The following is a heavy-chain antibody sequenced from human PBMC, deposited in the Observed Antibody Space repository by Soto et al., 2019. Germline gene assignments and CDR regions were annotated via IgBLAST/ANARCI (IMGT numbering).Heavy chain of an antibody. CDR1: GGSISSGGYY. Sequence: SETLSLTCTVSGGSISSGGYYWSWIRQHPGKGLEWIGYIYYSGSTYYNPSLKSRVTISVDTSKNQFSLKLSSVTAADTAVYYCARDTIAAAGIYYSGIDVWGQGNTLPVSS. V-gene: IGHV4-31*03. CDR2: IYYSGST. D-gene: IGHD6-13*01. J-gene: IGHJ6*02. CDR3: ARDTIAAAGIYYSGIDV.